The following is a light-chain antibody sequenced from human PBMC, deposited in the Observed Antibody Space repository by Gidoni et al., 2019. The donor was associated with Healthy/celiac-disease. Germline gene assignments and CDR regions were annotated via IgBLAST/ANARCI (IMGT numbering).Light chain of an antibody. J-gene: IGKJ4*01. CDR1: QGISSY. Sequence: DIQLTQSPSFLSASVGDRVTITCRASQGISSYLAWYQQKPGKAPKLLIYAASTLQSGVPSRFSGSGSGTEFTLTISSLQPEDFATCYCHAGSFGGGTKVEIK. CDR3: HAGS. CDR2: AAS. V-gene: IGKV1-9*01.